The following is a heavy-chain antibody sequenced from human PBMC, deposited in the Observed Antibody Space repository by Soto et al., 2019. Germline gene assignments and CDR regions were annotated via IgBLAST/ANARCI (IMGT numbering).Heavy chain of an antibody. Sequence: QPGGSLRLSCAASGFTFSSYGMHWVRQAPGKGLEWVAVISYDGSNKYYADSVKGRFTISRDNSKNTLYLQMNSLRAEDTAVYYCAKVVWVMITFGNDYWGQVTLVTVAS. J-gene: IGHJ4*02. CDR3: AKVVWVMITFGNDY. D-gene: IGHD3-16*01. CDR1: GFTFSSYG. V-gene: IGHV3-30*18. CDR2: ISYDGSNK.